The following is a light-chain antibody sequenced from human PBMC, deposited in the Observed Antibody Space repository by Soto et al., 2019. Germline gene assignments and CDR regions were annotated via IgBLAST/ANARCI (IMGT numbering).Light chain of an antibody. CDR1: SSDVGGYNY. CDR3: GTWDSRLSAVV. J-gene: IGLJ2*01. V-gene: IGLV2-14*01. Sequence: QSALTQPASVSGSPGQSITISCTGTSSDVGGYNYVSWYQQHPGKAPKLMIYDVSNRPSGVSNRFSGSKSGNTASLTISGLQAEDEADYYCGTWDSRLSAVVFGGGTKLTVL. CDR2: DVS.